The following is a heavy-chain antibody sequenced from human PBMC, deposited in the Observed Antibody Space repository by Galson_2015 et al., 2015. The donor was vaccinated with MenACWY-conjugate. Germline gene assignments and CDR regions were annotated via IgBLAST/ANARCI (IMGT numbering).Heavy chain of an antibody. Sequence: CAISGDSVSSNSAAWNWIRQSPLRGLEWLGRTYYRSKWYNDYAVSVKSRITINPDTSKNQFSLHLNSVTPENTAVYYCARVRGGGHNWVDPWGQGTLVTVSS. CDR1: GDSVSSNSAA. J-gene: IGHJ5*02. V-gene: IGHV6-1*01. D-gene: IGHD2-21*01. CDR3: ARVRGGGHNWVDP. CDR2: TYYRSKWYN.